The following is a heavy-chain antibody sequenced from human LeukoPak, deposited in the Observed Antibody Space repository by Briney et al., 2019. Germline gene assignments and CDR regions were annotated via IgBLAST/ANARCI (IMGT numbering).Heavy chain of an antibody. CDR1: GFTFSSYA. CDR3: TPANALPKSKLRQ. CDR2: ISGSGKST. Sequence: GGSLRLSCAASGFTFSSYAMSWVRQAPGKGLEWVSAISGSGKSTYYADSVKGRFTISRDNSKNTLNLQMNSLRAEDTAVYYCTPANALPKSKLRQWGQGTLVTVSS. J-gene: IGHJ1*01. V-gene: IGHV3-23*01. D-gene: IGHD3-3*01.